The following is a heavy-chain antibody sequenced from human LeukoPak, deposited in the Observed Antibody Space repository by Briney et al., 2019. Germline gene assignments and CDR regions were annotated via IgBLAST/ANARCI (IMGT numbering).Heavy chain of an antibody. CDR1: RFTFSSYA. CDR3: ARVPGARSSGSYYKNWYFDL. V-gene: IGHV3-30-3*01. CDR2: ISYDGSNK. D-gene: IGHD3-10*01. Sequence: PGGSLGLSCAASRFTFSSYAMHWVRQAPGKGLEWVAVISYDGSNKYYADSVKGRFTISRDNSKNTLYLQMNSLRAEDTAAYYCARVPGARSSGSYYKNWYFDLWGRGTLVTVSS. J-gene: IGHJ2*01.